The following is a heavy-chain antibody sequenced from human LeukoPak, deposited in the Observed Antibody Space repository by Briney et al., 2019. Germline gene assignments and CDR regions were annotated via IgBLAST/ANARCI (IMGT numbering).Heavy chain of an antibody. J-gene: IGHJ6*03. CDR2: ISYDGSNK. Sequence: PGGSLRLSCAASGFTFSSYAMHWVRQAPGKGLEWVAVISYDGSNKYYADSVKGRFTISRDNSKNTLYLQMNSLRAEDTAVYYCARNGYSSSWYRGTDYYYYMDVWGKGTTVTVSS. V-gene: IGHV3-30-3*01. D-gene: IGHD6-13*01. CDR3: ARNGYSSSWYRGTDYYYYMDV. CDR1: GFTFSSYA.